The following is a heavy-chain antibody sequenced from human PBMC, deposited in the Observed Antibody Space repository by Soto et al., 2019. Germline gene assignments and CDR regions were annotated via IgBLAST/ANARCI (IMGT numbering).Heavy chain of an antibody. D-gene: IGHD3-10*01. CDR2: MGYNGFT. CDR3: ARQGFGELHGLVDV. Sequence: QVQLQESGPGLVKPSETLSLTCTISGGPMNNYYCSWFRQPRGQGLEWIGYMGYNGFTRYNPSLRXXVXXSLDTAKSQFSLNLSSVTAADTALYYCARQGFGELHGLVDVWGQGITVTVSS. V-gene: IGHV4-59*08. J-gene: IGHJ6*02. CDR1: GGPMNNYY.